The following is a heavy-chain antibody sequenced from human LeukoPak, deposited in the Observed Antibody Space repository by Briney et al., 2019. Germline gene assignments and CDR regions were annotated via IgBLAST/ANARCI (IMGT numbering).Heavy chain of an antibody. D-gene: IGHD4-17*01. CDR3: ARGGIVHGDYTVQGLNYFDY. CDR1: GYTFTDYY. CDR2: VNPNSGGT. V-gene: IGHV1-2*04. Sequence: GASVKVSCKASGYTFTDYYMHWVRQAPGQGLEWMGWVNPNSGGTNYAQKFQGWVTMTRDTSSSTAYMELSRLTSDDTAVYYCARGGIVHGDYTVQGLNYFDYWGQGTLVPVSS. J-gene: IGHJ4*02.